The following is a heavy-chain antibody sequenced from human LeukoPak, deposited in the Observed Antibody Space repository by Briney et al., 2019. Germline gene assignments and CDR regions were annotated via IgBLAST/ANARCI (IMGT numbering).Heavy chain of an antibody. CDR1: GYTFTSYG. CDR3: ARADILTRAFDY. V-gene: IGHV1-3*01. J-gene: IGHJ4*02. D-gene: IGHD3-9*01. Sequence: ASVKVCCKASGYTFTSYGMHWVRQAPGQRLEWMGWINAGNGNTKYSQKFQGRVTITRDTSASTAYMELSSLRSEDTAVYYCARADILTRAFDYWGQGTLVTGSS. CDR2: INAGNGNT.